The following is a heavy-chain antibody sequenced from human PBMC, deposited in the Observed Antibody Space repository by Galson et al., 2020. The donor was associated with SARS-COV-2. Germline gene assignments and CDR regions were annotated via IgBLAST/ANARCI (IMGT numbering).Heavy chain of an antibody. D-gene: IGHD2-15*01. Sequence: GGSLRLSCAASGFTLFNYWLTWVRQSPGRGLEWVANIKQDESKTYYADSVKGRFTLSGDNAKNSFYVQMSSLTAEDTGVYYCARWRMNPYGLDVWGQGTTVTVS. CDR3: ARWRMNPYGLDV. CDR2: IKQDESKT. V-gene: IGHV3-7*01. CDR1: GFTLFNYW. J-gene: IGHJ6*02.